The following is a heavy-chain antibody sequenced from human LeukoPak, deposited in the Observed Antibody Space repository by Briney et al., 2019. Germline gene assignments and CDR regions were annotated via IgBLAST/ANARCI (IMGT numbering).Heavy chain of an antibody. J-gene: IGHJ4*02. CDR1: GFTFSRYS. V-gene: IGHV3-21*01. D-gene: IGHD2-2*01. CDR3: ASPLIVVVPAAKGSICSY. Sequence: GGSLRLSCAASGFTFSRYSMNWVRQAPGKGLEWVSSISDDGKYIYYADSVKGRFSISRDNAKNSLYLQMNSLRAEDTAVYYCASPLIVVVPAAKGSICSYWGQGTLVTVSS. CDR2: ISDDGKYI.